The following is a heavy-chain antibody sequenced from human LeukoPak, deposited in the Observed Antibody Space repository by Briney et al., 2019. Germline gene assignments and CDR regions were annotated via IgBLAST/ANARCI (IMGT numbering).Heavy chain of an antibody. Sequence: GGSLRLSCAASGFTFSSYAMSWVRQAPGKGLEWVAVIWYDGSNKYYADSVKGRFTISRDNSKNTLYLQMNSLRAEDTAVYYCAAGSDYWGQGTLVTVSS. CDR3: AAGSDY. CDR2: IWYDGSNK. J-gene: IGHJ4*02. V-gene: IGHV3-33*08. CDR1: GFTFSSYA.